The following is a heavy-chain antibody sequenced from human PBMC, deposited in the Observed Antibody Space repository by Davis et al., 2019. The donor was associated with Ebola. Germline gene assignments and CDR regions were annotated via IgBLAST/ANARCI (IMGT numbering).Heavy chain of an antibody. CDR3: AKALGFFPKYGMDV. CDR1: GFIFSNYG. Sequence: GESLKISCAASGFIFSNYGLHWVRQAPGKGLEWVAFIRYDGSDKYYADSVKGRFTISRDNSKNTLNLQMNSLRAEDTAVYYCAKALGFFPKYGMDVWGQGTTVTVSS. CDR2: IRYDGSDK. J-gene: IGHJ6*02. D-gene: IGHD3-3*01. V-gene: IGHV3-30*02.